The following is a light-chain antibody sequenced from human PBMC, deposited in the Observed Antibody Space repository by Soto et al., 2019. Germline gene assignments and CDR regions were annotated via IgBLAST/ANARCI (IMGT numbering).Light chain of an antibody. Sequence: QSVLTQPASVSGSPGQSITLACAGTNRDVGSHNLGSWYQQRPGEAPKLIISEFRNRPPGISYRFAGYKSGNTSSLTISGLQAEDEADYYCSSYTTTSTLVFGGGTKLTVL. CDR1: NRDVGSHNL. J-gene: IGLJ3*02. CDR2: EFR. CDR3: SSYTTTSTLV. V-gene: IGLV2-14*01.